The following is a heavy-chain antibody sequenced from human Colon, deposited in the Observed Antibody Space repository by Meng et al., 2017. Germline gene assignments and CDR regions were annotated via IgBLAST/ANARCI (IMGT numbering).Heavy chain of an antibody. CDR2: IYYSGST. J-gene: IGHJ4*02. CDR3: ARIYITYGELDY. CDR1: GGSISSSSYY. D-gene: IGHD4-17*01. V-gene: IGHV4-39*07. Sequence: SETLSLTCTVSGGSISSSSYYWGWIRQPPGKGLEWIGSIYYSGSTYYNPSLKSRVTISVDTSKNQFSLKPSSVTAADTAVYYCARIYITYGELDYWGQGTLVTVSS.